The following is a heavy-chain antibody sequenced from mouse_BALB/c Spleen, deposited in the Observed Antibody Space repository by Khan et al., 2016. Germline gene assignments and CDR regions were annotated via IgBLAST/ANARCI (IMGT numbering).Heavy chain of an antibody. Sequence: QIQLVQSGPELKKPGETVKISCKASGFTFTAYSLHWVKQAPGKGLKWMGWINTETGEPTYVDDFKGRFAFSLETSASTAYLQINTLKYEDTATYFSARRVRWYIDVWGARATVTVCS. CDR2: INTETGEP. D-gene: IGHD2-14*01. CDR3: ARRVRWYIDV. V-gene: IGHV9-2-1*01. CDR1: GFTFTAYS. J-gene: IGHJ1*01.